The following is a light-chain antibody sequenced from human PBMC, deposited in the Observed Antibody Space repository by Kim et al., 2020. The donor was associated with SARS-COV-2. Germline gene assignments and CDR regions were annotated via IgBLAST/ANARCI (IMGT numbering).Light chain of an antibody. Sequence: ASVGDSVTLTCQASQDIGNSLNWYQHKPGKAPKLLIYDASNLETGVPSRFSGSGSGTDFTFTISSLQPEDIATYYCQRYDDLPFTFGPGTKVDIK. CDR3: QRYDDLPFT. CDR2: DAS. CDR1: QDIGNS. J-gene: IGKJ3*01. V-gene: IGKV1-33*01.